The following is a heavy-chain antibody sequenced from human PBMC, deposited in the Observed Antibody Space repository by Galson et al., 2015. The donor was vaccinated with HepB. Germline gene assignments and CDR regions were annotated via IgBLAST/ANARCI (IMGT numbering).Heavy chain of an antibody. CDR2: IYYSGSA. CDR3: ARRPQVAVGRSEGN. V-gene: IGHV4-39*01. D-gene: IGHD6-19*01. Sequence: SETLSLTCTVSGGSISSSSYYWGWIRQPPGKGLEWIGSIYYSGSAYYNPSLKSRVTISVDTSKNQFSLKLSSVTAADTAVYYCARRPQVAVGRSEGNWGQGTLVTVSS. J-gene: IGHJ4*02. CDR1: GGSISSSSYY.